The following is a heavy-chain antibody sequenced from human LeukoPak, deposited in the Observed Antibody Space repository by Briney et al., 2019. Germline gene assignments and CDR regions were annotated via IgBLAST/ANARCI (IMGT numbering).Heavy chain of an antibody. CDR2: IYYSGST. CDR1: GGSISSYY. CDR3: ARDRLYSGYDWNWFDP. V-gene: IGHV4-59*01. D-gene: IGHD5-12*01. J-gene: IGHJ5*02. Sequence: SETLSLTCTVSGGSISSYYWSWIRQPPGKGLEWIGYIYYSGSTNYSPSLKSRLTISVDTSKNQFSLKLSSVTAADTAVYYCARDRLYSGYDWNWFDPWGQGTLVTVSS.